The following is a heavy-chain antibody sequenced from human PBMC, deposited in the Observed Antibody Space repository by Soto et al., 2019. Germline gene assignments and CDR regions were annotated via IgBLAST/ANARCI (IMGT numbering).Heavy chain of an antibody. V-gene: IGHV3-30-3*01. CDR3: ARYIVVVTATYAFDI. D-gene: IGHD2-21*02. J-gene: IGHJ3*02. CDR1: GFTFSSYA. CDR2: ISYDGSNK. Sequence: QVQLVESGGGVVQPGRSLRLSCAASGFTFSSYAMHWVRQAPGKGLEWVAVISYDGSNKYYADSVKGRFTISRDNSKNTVDLQMNSLRAEDTAVYYCARYIVVVTATYAFDIWGQGTMVTVSS.